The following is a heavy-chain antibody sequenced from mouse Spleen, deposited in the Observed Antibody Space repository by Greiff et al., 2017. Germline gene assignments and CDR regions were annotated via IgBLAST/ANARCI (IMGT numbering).Heavy chain of an antibody. Sequence: VKLVESGAELAKPGASVKMSCKASGYTFTSYWMHWVKQRPGQGLEWIGYINPSTGYTEYNQKFKDKATLTADKSSSTAYMQLSSLTSEDSAVYYCARNYYGSSYQYWYFDVWGAGTTVTVSS. CDR1: GYTFTSYW. V-gene: IGHV1-7*01. CDR3: ARNYYGSSYQYWYFDV. J-gene: IGHJ1*01. CDR2: INPSTGYT. D-gene: IGHD1-1*01.